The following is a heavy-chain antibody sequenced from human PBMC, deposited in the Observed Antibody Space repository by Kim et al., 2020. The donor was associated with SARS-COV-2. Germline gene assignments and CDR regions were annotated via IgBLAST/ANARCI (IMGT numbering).Heavy chain of an antibody. CDR1: GGSVSSGSYY. V-gene: IGHV4-61*01. J-gene: IGHJ5*02. D-gene: IGHD5-12*01. CDR2: IYYSGST. Sequence: SETLSLTCTVSGGSVSSGSYYWSWIRQPPGKGLEWIGYIYYSGSTNYNPSLKSRVTISVDTSKNQFSLKLSSVTAADTAVYYCARDQGGYDSWGQGTLVTVSS. CDR3: ARDQGGYDS.